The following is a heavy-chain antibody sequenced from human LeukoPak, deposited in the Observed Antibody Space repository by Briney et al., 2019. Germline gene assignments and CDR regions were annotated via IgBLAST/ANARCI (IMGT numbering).Heavy chain of an antibody. CDR1: GFTFSSYA. D-gene: IGHD2-2*01. J-gene: IGHJ4*02. V-gene: IGHV3-23*01. CDR3: AEDSENTSCYN. CDR2: ISGSGGST. Sequence: PGGSLRLSCAASGFTFSSYAMSWVRQAPGKGLEWVSAISGSGGSTYYADSVRGRFTISRDNSKNTLYLQMNSLRAEDTAVYYCAEDSENTSCYNWGQGTLVTVSS.